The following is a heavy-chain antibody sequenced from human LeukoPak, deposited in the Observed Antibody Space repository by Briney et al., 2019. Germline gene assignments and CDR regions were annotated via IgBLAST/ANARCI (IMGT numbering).Heavy chain of an antibody. Sequence: PGGSLRLSCAASGFTFSDYYMTWVRQAPGKGLEWVSAISSSGGATFYADSVKGRFTLSRDNSKNTLFLQMNSLRAEDTAVYYCAKISLVLPPASDHWGQGTLVTVSS. J-gene: IGHJ4*02. CDR3: AKISLVLPPASDH. V-gene: IGHV3-23*01. CDR1: GFTFSDYY. D-gene: IGHD2-2*01. CDR2: ISSSGGAT.